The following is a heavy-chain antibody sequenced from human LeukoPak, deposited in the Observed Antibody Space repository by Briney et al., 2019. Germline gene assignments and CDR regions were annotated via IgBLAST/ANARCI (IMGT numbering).Heavy chain of an antibody. D-gene: IGHD5-18*01. J-gene: IGHJ4*02. V-gene: IGHV3-7*01. CDR2: IKQDGSEK. CDR1: GFTFSSYW. Sequence: PGGSLRLSCAASGFTFSSYWMSWVRQAPGKGLEWVANIKQDGSEKYYVDSVKGRFTISRDNAKNSLYLQMNSLRAEDTAVYYFARGRKGGYSYGSYYFDYWGQGTLVTVSS. CDR3: ARGRKGGYSYGSYYFDY.